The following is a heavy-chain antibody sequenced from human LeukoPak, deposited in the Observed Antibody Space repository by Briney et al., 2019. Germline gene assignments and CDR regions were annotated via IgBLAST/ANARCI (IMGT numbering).Heavy chain of an antibody. V-gene: IGHV3-20*04. D-gene: IGHD6-13*01. Sequence: GGSLRLSCVASALSIDDYGMSWVRQAPGKRLEWISGIDWSGGAISYSDSVKGRFTISRDNTKNSLYLQMTSLRVDDTAVYYCARDLSASWYSLAYWGQGTLVTVSS. J-gene: IGHJ4*02. CDR2: IDWSGGAI. CDR1: ALSIDDYG. CDR3: ARDLSASWYSLAY.